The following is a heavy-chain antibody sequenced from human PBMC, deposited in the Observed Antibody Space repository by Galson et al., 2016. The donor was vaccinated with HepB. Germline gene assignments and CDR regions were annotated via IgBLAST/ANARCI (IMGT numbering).Heavy chain of an antibody. D-gene: IGHD3-10*01. J-gene: IGHJ6*02. V-gene: IGHV3-23*01. CDR3: AKDRSLRYGMDV. CDR2: VTASGSST. Sequence: SLRLSCAASGFGFSSYVMNWVRQAPGKGLEWVSSVTASGSSTYHADSVKGRFTISRDNSRNTLYLQMNSLRAEDTAVYYCAKDRSLRYGMDVWGQGTTVTVSS. CDR1: GFGFSSYV.